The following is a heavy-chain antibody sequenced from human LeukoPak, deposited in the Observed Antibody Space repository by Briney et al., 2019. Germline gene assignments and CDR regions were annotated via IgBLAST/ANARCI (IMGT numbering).Heavy chain of an antibody. V-gene: IGHV3-33*01. CDR1: GFRFSSYG. CDR3: AREMGSVYFDC. D-gene: IGHD3-10*01. CDR2: VSYDGSNK. J-gene: IGHJ4*02. Sequence: PGGSLRLSCTASGFRFSSYGIHWVRQTPGKGLEWVALVSYDGSNKDYADSVKGRFTISRDNSKNTVYLQINSLRAEDTAVYYCAREMGSVYFDCWGQGTLVTVSS.